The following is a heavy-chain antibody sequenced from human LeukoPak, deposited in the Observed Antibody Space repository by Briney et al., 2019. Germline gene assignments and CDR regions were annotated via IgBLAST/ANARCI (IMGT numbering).Heavy chain of an antibody. Sequence: EASVKVSCKASGYTFTSYYMHWVRQAPGQGLEWMGIINPSGGSTSYAQKFQGRVTMTRDTSTSTVYMELSSLRSEDTAVYYCARPREYYYDSSGYWPQAFDIWGQGTTVTVSS. J-gene: IGHJ3*02. D-gene: IGHD3-22*01. CDR3: ARPREYYYDSSGYWPQAFDI. CDR2: INPSGGST. CDR1: GYTFTSYY. V-gene: IGHV1-46*01.